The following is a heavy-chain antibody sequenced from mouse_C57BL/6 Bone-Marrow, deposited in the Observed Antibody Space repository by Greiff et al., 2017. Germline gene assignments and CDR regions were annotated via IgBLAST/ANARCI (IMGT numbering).Heavy chain of an antibody. D-gene: IGHD2-4*01. V-gene: IGHV2-6*01. CDR3: ASPYDYDDY. Sequence: VQRVESGPGLVAPSQSLSITCTVSGFSLPSYGVDWVRQSPGKGLEWLGVIWGVGSTNYNSALKSRLSISKDNSKSQVFLKMNSLQTDDTAMYYCASPYDYDDYWGQGTTLTVSS. J-gene: IGHJ2*01. CDR1: GFSLPSYG. CDR2: IWGVGST.